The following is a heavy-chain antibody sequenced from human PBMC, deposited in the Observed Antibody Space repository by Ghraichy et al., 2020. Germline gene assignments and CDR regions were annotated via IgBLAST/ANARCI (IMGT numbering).Heavy chain of an antibody. CDR3: AKDSGYCSSTSCYKPGDY. V-gene: IGHV3-23*01. CDR2: ISGSGGST. CDR1: GFTFSSYA. D-gene: IGHD2-2*02. J-gene: IGHJ4*02. Sequence: GGSLRLSCAASGFTFSSYAMSWVRQAPGKGLEWVSAISGSGGSTYYADSVKGRFTISRDNSKNTLYLQMNSLRAEDTAVYYCAKDSGYCSSTSCYKPGDYWGQGTLVTVSS.